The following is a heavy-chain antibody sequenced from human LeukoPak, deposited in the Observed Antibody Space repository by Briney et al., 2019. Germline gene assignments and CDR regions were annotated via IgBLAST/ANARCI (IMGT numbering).Heavy chain of an antibody. Sequence: GASVKVSCKTSGYTFTDFYFYWLRQAPGQGLEWVGWIFPRNGDTNYAQKFRDRVTLTRDTSISTAYMELSRLTSDDTAIYYCARDGDSPMVDFDYWGQGTLVTVSS. D-gene: IGHD5-18*01. J-gene: IGHJ4*02. CDR3: ARDGDSPMVDFDY. CDR2: IFPRNGDT. CDR1: GYTFTDFY. V-gene: IGHV1-2*02.